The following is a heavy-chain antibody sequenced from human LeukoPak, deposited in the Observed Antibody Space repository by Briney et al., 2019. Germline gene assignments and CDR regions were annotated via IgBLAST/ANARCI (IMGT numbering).Heavy chain of an antibody. CDR2: ISSSSSYI. V-gene: IGHV3-21*04. CDR1: GFTFSSYS. CDR3: ARAETGLTFGGARKLAPYGMDV. D-gene: IGHD3-16*01. J-gene: IGHJ6*02. Sequence: GGSLRLSCAASGFTFSSYSMNWVRQAPGKGLEWVSSISSSSSYIYYADSVKGRFTISRDNAKNSLYLQMNSLRAEDTAVYYCARAETGLTFGGARKLAPYGMDVWGQGTTVTVSS.